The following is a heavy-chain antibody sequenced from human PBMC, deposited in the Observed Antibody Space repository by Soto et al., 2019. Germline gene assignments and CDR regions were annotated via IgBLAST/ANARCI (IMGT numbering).Heavy chain of an antibody. Sequence: SSPTLVNPTQTLTLTCTFSGFSLSTSGKGVGWIQQPPGKAMEWLALIYGDDDKRYSPSLKSRRTITKDTSKNQVVLTMTNMVPVDTAIYYCAHSNGSGGYYYGMDVWGQGTTVTVSS. CDR1: GFSLSTSGKG. D-gene: IGHD3-10*01. CDR2: IYGDDDK. CDR3: AHSNGSGGYYYGMDV. V-gene: IGHV2-5*02. J-gene: IGHJ6*02.